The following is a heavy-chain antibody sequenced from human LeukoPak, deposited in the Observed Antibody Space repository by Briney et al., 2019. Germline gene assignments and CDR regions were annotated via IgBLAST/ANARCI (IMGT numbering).Heavy chain of an antibody. Sequence: ASLKVSCKVSGYTLTELSMNWVRQAPGKGLEWIGGFDPEDGETIYAHKFQGRVTMTEDTSTHTAYMELSSLRSEDSAVYYCATENLGVDEILDTAWFDYWGQGTLVTVSS. V-gene: IGHV1-24*01. CDR1: GYTLTELS. J-gene: IGHJ4*02. CDR2: FDPEDGET. D-gene: IGHD1-14*01. CDR3: ATENLGVDEILDTAWFDY.